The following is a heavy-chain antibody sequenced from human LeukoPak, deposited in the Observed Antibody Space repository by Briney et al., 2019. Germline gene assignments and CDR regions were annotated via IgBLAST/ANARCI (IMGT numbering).Heavy chain of an antibody. CDR2: IYTSGST. Sequence: SETLSLTCTVSGVSISSYYWSWIRQPAGKGLEWIGRIYTSGSTNYNPSLKSRVTMSVDTSKNQFSLKLSSVTAADTAVYYCAREYCSSASCYGYFDYWGQGTLVTVSS. D-gene: IGHD2-2*01. CDR3: AREYCSSASCYGYFDY. V-gene: IGHV4-4*07. J-gene: IGHJ4*02. CDR1: GVSISSYY.